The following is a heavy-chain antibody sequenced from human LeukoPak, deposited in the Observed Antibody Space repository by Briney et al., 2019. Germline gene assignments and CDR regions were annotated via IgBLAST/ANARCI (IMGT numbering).Heavy chain of an antibody. CDR3: VKDLSDRDVDY. V-gene: IGHV3-64D*06. CDR2: ISKNGGNT. J-gene: IGHJ4*02. CDR1: GFTFSWYG. D-gene: IGHD2-21*02. Sequence: GGSLRLSCLGSGFTFSWYGMNWVRQAPGRGLEYVSAISKNGGNTYYVDSVKGRFTISRDNSKNTLYLHMNSLRVEDTAVYFCVKDLSDRDVDYWGQGTLVTVSS.